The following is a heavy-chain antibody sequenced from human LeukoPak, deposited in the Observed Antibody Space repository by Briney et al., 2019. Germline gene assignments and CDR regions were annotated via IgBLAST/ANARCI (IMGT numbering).Heavy chain of an antibody. CDR1: GYAFTSYH. CDR2: INAGNGNT. D-gene: IGHD2-21*02. CDR3: ARDHIVVVTAMLDY. V-gene: IGHV1-3*01. Sequence: ASVKVSCKASGYAFTSYHIHWMRQAPGQRLEWMGWINAGNGNTKYSQKFQGRVTITRDTSASTAYMELSSLRSEDTAVYYCARDHIVVVTAMLDYWGQGTLVTVSS. J-gene: IGHJ4*02.